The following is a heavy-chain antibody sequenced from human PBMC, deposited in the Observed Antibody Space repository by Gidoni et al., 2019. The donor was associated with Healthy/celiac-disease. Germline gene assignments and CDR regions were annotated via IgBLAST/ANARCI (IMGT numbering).Heavy chain of an antibody. V-gene: IGHV4-39*01. J-gene: IGHJ4*02. D-gene: IGHD3-22*01. Sequence: QLQLQESGPGLVKPSETLSLTCTVSGSSLSSSSYYWGWIRHPPGKGLEWIGSIYYSGSTYYNPSLKSRVTISVDTSKNQFSLKLSSVTAADTAVYYGAVPGSGYYDSSGYYDYWGQGTLVTVSS. CDR1: GSSLSSSSYY. CDR2: IYYSGST. CDR3: AVPGSGYYDSSGYYDY.